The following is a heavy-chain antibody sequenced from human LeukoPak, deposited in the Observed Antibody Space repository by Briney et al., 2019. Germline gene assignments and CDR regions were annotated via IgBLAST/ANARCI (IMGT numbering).Heavy chain of an antibody. D-gene: IGHD2/OR15-2a*01. J-gene: IGHJ4*02. CDR2: IYSGGNT. Sequence: PGGSLRLSCAASGFTINNNYINWVRQAPGKGLEWVSVIYSGGNTYYADSVKGRFTISRDNSKNTLYLQMNSLRAEDTAVYYCAKKDNGNYFNFDYWGQGTLVTVSS. CDR1: GFTINNNY. V-gene: IGHV3-66*01. CDR3: AKKDNGNYFNFDY.